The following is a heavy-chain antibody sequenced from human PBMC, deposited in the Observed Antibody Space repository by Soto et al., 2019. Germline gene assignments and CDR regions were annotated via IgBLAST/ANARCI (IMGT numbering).Heavy chain of an antibody. D-gene: IGHD2-15*01. CDR3: ARGGELSLLPLDY. V-gene: IGHV3-7*03. CDR2: IIQDGRAI. CDR1: GFSSSDYW. Sequence: LRLSCAASGFSSSDYWMNWVRQAPGRGLEWVAHIIQDGRAIYYVDSVRGRFTISRDSAGNSVFLEMHRLRVEDTAVYYCARGGELSLLPLDYWGLGTLVTVSS. J-gene: IGHJ4*02.